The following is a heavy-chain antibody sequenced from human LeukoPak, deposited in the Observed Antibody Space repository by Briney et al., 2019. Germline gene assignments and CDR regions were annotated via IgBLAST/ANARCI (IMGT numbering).Heavy chain of an antibody. J-gene: IGHJ4*02. V-gene: IGHV4-39*01. Sequence: SETLSLTCTVSGGSISSSSYYWGWIRQPPGKGLEWLGSIYYSGSTYYNPSLKSRVTISVDTSKNQFSLKLSSVTAADTAVYYCARQAISGYDPPPFDSWGQGTLVTVSS. CDR3: ARQAISGYDPPPFDS. D-gene: IGHD5-12*01. CDR1: GGSISSSSYY. CDR2: IYYSGST.